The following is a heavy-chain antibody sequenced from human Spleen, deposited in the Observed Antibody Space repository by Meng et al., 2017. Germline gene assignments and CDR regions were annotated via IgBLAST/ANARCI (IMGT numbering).Heavy chain of an antibody. CDR3: VRDPSYDILTGYYRKGSYYYGVDV. J-gene: IGHJ6*02. CDR1: GGTFSSYA. D-gene: IGHD3-9*01. V-gene: IGHV1-18*01. CDR2: ISALYGNT. Sequence: ASVKVSCKASGGTFSSYAISWVRQAPGQGLEWMGWISALYGNTNYAQKLQGRVTMTTDTSTSTAYMELRSLRSDDTAVYYCVRDPSYDILTGYYRKGSYYYGVDVWGQGTTVTVSS.